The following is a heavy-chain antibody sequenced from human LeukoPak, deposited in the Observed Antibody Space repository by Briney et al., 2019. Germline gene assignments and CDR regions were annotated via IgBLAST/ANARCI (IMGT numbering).Heavy chain of an antibody. CDR1: GYTFTSYY. Sequence: ASVKVSCKASGYTFTSYYMHWVRQAPEQGLEWMGIINPSGGSTSYAQKFQGRVTMTRDTSTSTVYMELSSLRSEDTAVYYCARAYYDSSGYYWYGGAFDIWGQGTMVTVSS. V-gene: IGHV1-46*03. CDR2: INPSGGST. J-gene: IGHJ3*02. CDR3: ARAYYDSSGYYWYGGAFDI. D-gene: IGHD3-22*01.